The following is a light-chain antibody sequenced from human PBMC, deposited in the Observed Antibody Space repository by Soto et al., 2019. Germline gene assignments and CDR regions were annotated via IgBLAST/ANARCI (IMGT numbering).Light chain of an antibody. CDR1: SSDVGGYNF. V-gene: IGLV2-14*01. Sequence: QSALTQPASVSGSPGQSITISCTGTSSDVGGYNFVSWYQQYPGKAPKLVIYEVSNRPSGISNRFSGSKSANTASLTISGLQTEDEADYYCSSYTNSGTRRFGGGTQLIVL. CDR3: SSYTNSGTRR. CDR2: EVS. J-gene: IGLJ3*02.